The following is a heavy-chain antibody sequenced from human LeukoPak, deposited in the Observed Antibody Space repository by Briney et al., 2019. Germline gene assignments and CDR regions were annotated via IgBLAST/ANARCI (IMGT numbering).Heavy chain of an antibody. CDR2: SNEDGXXT. J-gene: IGHJ4*02. CDR1: GFTFSSNW. V-gene: IGHV3-74*01. CDR3: VRDLGGRSGH. D-gene: IGHD1-26*01. Sequence: QTGGSLRLSCAASGFTFSSNWMHWVRQAPGKGLVWVSRSNEDGXXTNYADSVKGRFTISRDNARNTLYLQMNSLRADDTAVYYCVRDLGGRSGHWGPGTLVTVSS.